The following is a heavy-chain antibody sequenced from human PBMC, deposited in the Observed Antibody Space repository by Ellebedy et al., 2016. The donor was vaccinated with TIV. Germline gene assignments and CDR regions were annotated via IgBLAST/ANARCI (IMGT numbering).Heavy chain of an antibody. CDR3: ARGRGSGYDLWYWFDP. CDR1: GYSISSGYF. Sequence: MPSETLSLTCTVSGYSISSGYFWGWIRQSPGKGLEWLGSIYHSGDTYYNPSLKSRVTISVDTSKNQLSLKLNSVTAADTAVYYCARGRGSGYDLWYWFDPWGQGTLVTVSS. CDR2: IYHSGDT. D-gene: IGHD5-12*01. V-gene: IGHV4-38-2*02. J-gene: IGHJ5*02.